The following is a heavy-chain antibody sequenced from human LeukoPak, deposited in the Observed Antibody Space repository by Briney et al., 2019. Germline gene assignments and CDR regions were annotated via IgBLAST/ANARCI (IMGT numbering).Heavy chain of an antibody. V-gene: IGHV3-23*01. D-gene: IGHD3-10*01. CDR3: AKVGRKYYYGSGSLLGNDY. Sequence: TGGSLRLSCAASGFTFSSYAMSWVRQAPVKGLEWVSAISGSGGSTYYADSVKGRFTISRDNSKNTLYLQMNSLRAEDTAVYYCAKVGRKYYYGSGSLLGNDYWGQGTLVTVSS. CDR2: ISGSGGST. CDR1: GFTFSSYA. J-gene: IGHJ4*02.